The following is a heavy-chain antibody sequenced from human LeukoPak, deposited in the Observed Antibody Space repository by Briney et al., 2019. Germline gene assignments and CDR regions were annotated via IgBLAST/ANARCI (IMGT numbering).Heavy chain of an antibody. Sequence: GASVKVSCKASGYTFTSYYMHWVRQAPGQGLEWMGLINPSGGSTSYAQKFQGRVTMTTDESTSTAYMELSSLRSEDTAVYYCARGDAIGIVVVPAAYYFDYWGQGTLVTVSS. CDR1: GYTFTSYY. D-gene: IGHD2-2*01. J-gene: IGHJ4*02. CDR3: ARGDAIGIVVVPAAYYFDY. CDR2: INPSGGST. V-gene: IGHV1-46*01.